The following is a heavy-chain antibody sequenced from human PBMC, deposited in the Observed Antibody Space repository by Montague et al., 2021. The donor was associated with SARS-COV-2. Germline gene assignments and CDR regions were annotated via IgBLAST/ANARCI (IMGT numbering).Heavy chain of an antibody. CDR2: VYYSGRS. D-gene: IGHD1-14*01. V-gene: IGHV4-59*01. J-gene: IGHJ6*02. Sequence: SETLSLTCTVSGDSISTSYWAWIRQPPGKGLEWIGYVYYSGRSSYNSSLKSRVTISVDTSKNQVSLNLRSVTAADTAVYFCVRADRREPDTPDLYYYKGMDHWGQGTTVTVSS. CDR3: VRADRREPDTPDLYYYKGMDH. CDR1: GDSISTSY.